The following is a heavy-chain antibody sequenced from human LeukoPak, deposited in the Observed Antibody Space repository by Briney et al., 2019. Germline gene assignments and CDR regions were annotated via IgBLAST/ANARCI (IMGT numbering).Heavy chain of an antibody. CDR1: GFPLSTYW. Sequence: PGESLRLSCAASGFPLSTYWMSWVRQAPGKVLEWVANKKQEGSEKYYVDTVKGRFTISRDNDKNSLYLQMNSLSAEDTAVYYCARDRNTDFWSGYYTNYFDYWGQGTVVTVSS. CDR2: KKQEGSEK. J-gene: IGHJ4*02. CDR3: ARDRNTDFWSGYYTNYFDY. V-gene: IGHV3-7*01. D-gene: IGHD3-3*01.